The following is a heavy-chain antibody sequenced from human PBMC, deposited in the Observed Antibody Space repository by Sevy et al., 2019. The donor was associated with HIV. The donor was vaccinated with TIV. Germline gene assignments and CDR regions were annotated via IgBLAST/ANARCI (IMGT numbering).Heavy chain of an antibody. V-gene: IGHV3-48*03. D-gene: IGHD4-17*01. J-gene: IGHJ4*02. Sequence: GSLRLSCAASGFIFSSYEMNWVRQAPGKGLEWISYISNSGNALYYSDSVKGRFTISRDNAKNSLYLQMNSLRVEDTAVYYCARDLPPSATTVAHFDCWGQGTQVTVSS. CDR1: GFIFSSYE. CDR2: ISNSGNAL. CDR3: ARDLPPSATTVAHFDC.